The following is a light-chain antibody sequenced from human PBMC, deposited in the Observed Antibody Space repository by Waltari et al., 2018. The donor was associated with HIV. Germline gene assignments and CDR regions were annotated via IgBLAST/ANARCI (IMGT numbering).Light chain of an antibody. Sequence: QSALTQPASVSGSPGQSITISCTGTSSDLGSYNLISWYQQHPGRAPKLLMYKVLKRPSGVSNRFSGSKSGSTASLTISGLQADDEADYYCSSYAGRNIWLFGGGTKLTV. J-gene: IGLJ3*02. CDR3: SSYAGRNIWL. V-gene: IGLV2-23*02. CDR1: SSDLGSYNL. CDR2: KVL.